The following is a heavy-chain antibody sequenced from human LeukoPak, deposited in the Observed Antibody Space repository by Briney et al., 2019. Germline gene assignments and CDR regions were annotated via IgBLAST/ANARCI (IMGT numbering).Heavy chain of an antibody. CDR2: INSDGSST. V-gene: IGHV3-74*03. J-gene: IGHJ4*02. CDR1: GFTFSSYW. Sequence: GGSLRLSCVASGFTFSSYWMHWVRHAPGKGLVWVSRINSDGSSTKCADSVKGRFTISRDNAKNTLYLQMNSLRAEDTAVYYCAALDHGHDYWGQGTLVTVSS. CDR3: AALDHGHDY.